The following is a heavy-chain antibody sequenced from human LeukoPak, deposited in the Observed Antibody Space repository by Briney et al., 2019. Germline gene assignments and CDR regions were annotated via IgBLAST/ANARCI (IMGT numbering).Heavy chain of an antibody. CDR2: IIPILGIA. V-gene: IGHV1-69*04. CDR1: GGTFSSYT. J-gene: IGHJ4*02. Sequence: SVKVSFKAAGGTFSSYTISWVRQTPRQGLEWLGRIIPILGIAKYAQKFQGRATITADKSTSTAYMELSSLRSEDTAVYYCARDKGELLYYWGQGTLVTVSS. CDR3: ARDKGELLYY. D-gene: IGHD1-26*01.